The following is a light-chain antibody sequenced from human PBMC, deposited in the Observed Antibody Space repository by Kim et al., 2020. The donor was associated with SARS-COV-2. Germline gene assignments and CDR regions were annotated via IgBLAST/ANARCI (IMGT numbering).Light chain of an antibody. CDR2: YVS. CDR1: QTISTY. CDR3: QQNYDTPWT. J-gene: IGKJ1*01. Sequence: ASVGDRVTITCRASQTISTYLNWYQQRPGKVPRLLVYYVSTLQSGVPSRFSGGGSGTDFTLTINNLQPEDFATYYCQQNYDTPWTFGQGTKVEIK. V-gene: IGKV1-39*01.